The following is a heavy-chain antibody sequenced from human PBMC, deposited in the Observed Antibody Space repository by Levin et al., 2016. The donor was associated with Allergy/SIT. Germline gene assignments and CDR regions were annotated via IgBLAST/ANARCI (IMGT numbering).Heavy chain of an antibody. CDR2: ISSSSSYI. CDR1: GFTVSSNY. V-gene: IGHV3-21*01. D-gene: IGHD3-22*01. J-gene: IGHJ4*02. Sequence: GGSLRLSCAASGFTVSSNYMSWVRQAPGKGLEWVSSISSSSSYIYYADSVKGRFTISRDNAKNSLYLQMNSLRAEDTAVYYCASSEYYDSSGYYPVGYWGQGTLVTVSS. CDR3: ASSEYYDSSGYYPVGY.